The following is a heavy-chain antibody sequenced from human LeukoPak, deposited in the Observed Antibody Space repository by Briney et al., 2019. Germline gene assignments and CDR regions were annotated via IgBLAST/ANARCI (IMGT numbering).Heavy chain of an antibody. CDR2: IYTSGST. J-gene: IGHJ4*02. Sequence: SETLSLTCTVSGGSISSGSYYWSWIRQPAGKGLEWIGRIYTSGSTNYNPSLKSRVTISVDTSKNQFSLKLSSVTAADTAVYYCAREVRGEGHDYWGQGTLVTVSS. CDR3: AREVRGEGHDY. V-gene: IGHV4-61*02. CDR1: GGSISSGSYY. D-gene: IGHD2-2*01.